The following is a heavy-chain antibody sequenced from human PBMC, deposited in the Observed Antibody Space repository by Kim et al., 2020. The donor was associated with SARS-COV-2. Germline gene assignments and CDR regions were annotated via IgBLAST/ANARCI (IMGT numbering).Heavy chain of an antibody. CDR3: ASGSSYQGGGY. CDR2: IIPILGIA. D-gene: IGHD6-13*01. V-gene: IGHV1-69*02. CDR1: GGTFSSYT. Sequence: SVKVSCKASGGTFSSYTISWVRQAPGQGLEWMGRIIPILGIANYAQKFQGRVTITADKSTSTAYMELSSLRSEDTAVYYCASGSSYQGGGYWGQGTLVTVSS. J-gene: IGHJ4*02.